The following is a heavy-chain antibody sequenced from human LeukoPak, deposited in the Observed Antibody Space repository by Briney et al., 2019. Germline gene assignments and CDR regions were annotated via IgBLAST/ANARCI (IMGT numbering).Heavy chain of an antibody. D-gene: IGHD3-22*01. Sequence: PSETLSLTCTVSGGSISSSSYYWGWIRQPPGKGLEWIGSIYYSGSTYYNPSLKSRVTISVDTSKNQFSPKLSSVTAADTAVYYCARPLYDSSGYFDYWGQGTLVTVSS. J-gene: IGHJ4*02. V-gene: IGHV4-39*01. CDR2: IYYSGST. CDR1: GGSISSSSYY. CDR3: ARPLYDSSGYFDY.